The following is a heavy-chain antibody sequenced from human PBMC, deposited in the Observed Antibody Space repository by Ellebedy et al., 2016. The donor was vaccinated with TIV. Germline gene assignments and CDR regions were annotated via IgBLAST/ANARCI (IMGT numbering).Heavy chain of an antibody. Sequence: PGGSLRLSCAASGFTFSSYSMNWVRQAPGKGLEWVSYISSSSSYIYYADSVKGLFTISRDNAKNSLYLQMTSLRAEDTAVYYCARDQDGAGAFDIWGQGTMVTVSS. D-gene: IGHD5-24*01. V-gene: IGHV3-21*01. CDR2: ISSSSSYI. CDR1: GFTFSSYS. CDR3: ARDQDGAGAFDI. J-gene: IGHJ3*02.